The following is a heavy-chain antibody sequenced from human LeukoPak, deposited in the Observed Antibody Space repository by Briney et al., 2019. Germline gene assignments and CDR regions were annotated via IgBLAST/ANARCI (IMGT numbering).Heavy chain of an antibody. CDR3: AREHRWLQSLYYFDY. D-gene: IGHD5-24*01. V-gene: IGHV1-18*01. J-gene: IGHJ4*02. CDR2: INAYNGNT. CDR1: GYSFTSYG. Sequence: GASVTVSFKASGYSFTSYGISWVRQAPGQGLEGMGWINAYNGNTNYGQKLQGRVTMTTYTSTSTAYMELKSLRSDDTAVYHCAREHRWLQSLYYFDYWGQGTLVTVSS.